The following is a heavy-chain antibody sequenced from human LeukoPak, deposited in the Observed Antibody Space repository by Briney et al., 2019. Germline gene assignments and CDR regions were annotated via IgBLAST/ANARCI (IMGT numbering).Heavy chain of an antibody. D-gene: IGHD2-2*02. CDR2: ISSSSSTI. CDR3: ARDLNEMRDIVVVPAATPPNWFDP. CDR1: GFTLSSYS. J-gene: IGHJ5*02. Sequence: GGSLRLSCAASGFTLSSYSMNWVRQAPGKGLEWVSYISSSSSTIYYADSVKGRFTISRDNAKNSLYLQMNSLRAEDTAVYYCARDLNEMRDIVVVPAATPPNWFDPWGQGTLVTVSS. V-gene: IGHV3-48*01.